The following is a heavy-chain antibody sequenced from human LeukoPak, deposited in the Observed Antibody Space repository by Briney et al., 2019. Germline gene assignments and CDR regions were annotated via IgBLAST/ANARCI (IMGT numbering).Heavy chain of an antibody. CDR1: GGSISSSSYY. J-gene: IGHJ6*03. Sequence: PSETLSLTCTVSGGSISSSSYYWGWIRQPPGKGLEWIGYIYYSGSTNYNPSLKSRVTISVDTSKNQFSLKLSSVTAADTAVYYCARDPDGDGYEPYMDVWGKGTTVTVSS. V-gene: IGHV4-61*01. CDR2: IYYSGST. CDR3: ARDPDGDGYEPYMDV. D-gene: IGHD5-24*01.